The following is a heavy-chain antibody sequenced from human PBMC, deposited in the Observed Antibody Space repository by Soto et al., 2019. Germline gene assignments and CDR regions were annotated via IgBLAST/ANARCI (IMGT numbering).Heavy chain of an antibody. Sequence: QVQLMESGGGVVQPGRSLRLSWAASGFTVNTYAMHWVRHAPGKGLEWVAVITPDGTEQYYADSVKGRFTISRDNSKNTMYLQTNRLVRADISIYHCSNWGILGAQGMPYVDLWGRGTLVTVSS. CDR2: ITPDGTEQ. D-gene: IGHD1-26*01. CDR1: GFTVNTYA. V-gene: IGHV3-30*04. CDR3: SNWGILGAQGMPYVDL. J-gene: IGHJ2*01.